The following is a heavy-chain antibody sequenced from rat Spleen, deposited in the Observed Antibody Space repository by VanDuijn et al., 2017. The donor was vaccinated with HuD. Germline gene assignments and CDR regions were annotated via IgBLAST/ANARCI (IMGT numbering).Heavy chain of an antibody. V-gene: IGHV1-43*01. CDR1: GYTFTSYH. CDR3: ARMAGYYSSYTPYVLDA. J-gene: IGHJ4*01. CDR2: INTGSGGS. Sequence: QIQLQQSGAELAKPGSSVKISCKASGYTFTSYHISWIKQTTGQGLEYIGYINTGSGGSNYNEKFKGKATLTVDKSSSTAFMQLSSLTPDDSAVYYCARMAGYYSSYTPYVLDAWGQGASVTVSS. D-gene: IGHD1-2*01.